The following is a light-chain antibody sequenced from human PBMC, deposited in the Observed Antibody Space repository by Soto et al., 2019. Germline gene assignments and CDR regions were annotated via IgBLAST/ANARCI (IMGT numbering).Light chain of an antibody. J-gene: IGLJ1*01. CDR3: CSYAGSSTSWV. Sequence: SVLAQPSPVSGSPGHSITISCTGTSSDVGSYNLVPWYQQHPGKAPKLMIYEGSKRPSGVSNRFSGSKSGNTASLTISGLQAEDEADYYCCSYAGSSTSWVFGTGTKVTVL. CDR2: EGS. CDR1: SSDVGSYNL. V-gene: IGLV2-23*01.